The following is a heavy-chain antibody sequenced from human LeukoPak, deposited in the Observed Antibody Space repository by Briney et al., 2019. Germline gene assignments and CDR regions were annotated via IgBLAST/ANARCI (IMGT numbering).Heavy chain of an antibody. V-gene: IGHV3-23*01. CDR3: AKSTYYGDYGYYYGMDV. J-gene: IGHJ6*02. D-gene: IGHD4-17*01. CDR1: GFTFSSYA. Sequence: GGSLRLSCAASGFTFSSYAMSWVRQAPGKGLEWVSAISGSGGSTYYADSVKGRFTISRDNSKNTLYLQMNSLRAEDTAVYYCAKSTYYGDYGYYYGMDVWGQGTTATVSS. CDR2: ISGSGGST.